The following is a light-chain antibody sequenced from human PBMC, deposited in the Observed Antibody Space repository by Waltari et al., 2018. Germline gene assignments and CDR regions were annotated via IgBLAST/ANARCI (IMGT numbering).Light chain of an antibody. CDR2: DVI. CDR3: SSYSSSTTDVV. CDR1: SSDIGGYNY. J-gene: IGLJ2*01. Sequence: QSALTQPASVSVSPGPSITISCTGPSSDIGGYNYVSWYQQHPGKAPTLMIYDVINRPSGVSNRFSGSKSGNTASLTISGLQAEDEADYYCSSYSSSTTDVVFGGGTKLTVL. V-gene: IGLV2-14*03.